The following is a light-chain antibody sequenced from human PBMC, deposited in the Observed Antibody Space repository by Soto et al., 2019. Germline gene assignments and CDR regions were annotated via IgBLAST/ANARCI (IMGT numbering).Light chain of an antibody. CDR3: QQYGSSPST. CDR1: HSVSGNW. V-gene: IGKV3-20*01. Sequence: EVVLSQSPGTLSLSPGERATLSCRADHSVSGNWLAWYQQKPGQAPRLLMYGAFNRATGIPDRFSGSGSGTDFTLTINRLEPEDFAVYFCQQYGSSPSTFGQGTKVEAK. CDR2: GAF. J-gene: IGKJ1*01.